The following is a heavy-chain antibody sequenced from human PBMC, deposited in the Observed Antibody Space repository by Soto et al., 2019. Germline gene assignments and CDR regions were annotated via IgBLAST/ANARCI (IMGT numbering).Heavy chain of an antibody. CDR2: ISGSGGST. Sequence: PGGSLRLSCAASGFTFSSYAMSWVRQAPGKGLEWVSAISGSGGSTYYADSVKGRFTISRDNSKNTLYLQMNSLRAEDTAVYYCAKVIAVTQEVEYYFDYWGQGTLVTVSS. CDR3: AKVIAVTQEVEYYFDY. J-gene: IGHJ4*02. D-gene: IGHD6-19*01. CDR1: GFTFSSYA. V-gene: IGHV3-23*01.